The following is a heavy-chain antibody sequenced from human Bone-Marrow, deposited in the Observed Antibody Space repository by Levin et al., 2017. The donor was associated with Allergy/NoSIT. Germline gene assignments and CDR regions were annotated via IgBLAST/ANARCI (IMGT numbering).Heavy chain of an antibody. CDR3: AKGLGLYQMLYHH. CDR1: GATFSGFY. CDR2: IQDSGFT. D-gene: IGHD2-15*01. J-gene: IGHJ5*02. Sequence: NSSETLSLTCAVSGATFSGFYWTWFRHSPGKGLEWIGHIQDSGFTDYNPALQTRVSMSVDSANNQFSLKLTSVTAADTAVYYCAKGLGLYQMLYHHWGQGTQVTVSS. V-gene: IGHV4-34*08.